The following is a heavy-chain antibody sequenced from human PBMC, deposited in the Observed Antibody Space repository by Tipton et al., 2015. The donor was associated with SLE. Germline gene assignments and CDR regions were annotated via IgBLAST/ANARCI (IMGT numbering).Heavy chain of an antibody. V-gene: IGHV4-34*01. CDR2: VSHRGTT. Sequence: TLSLMCAVYGGSFRDYFWSWIRQPPGKGLEWIGEVSHRGTTNYNPSLDSRVTISLDRFNNQFTLKMTSVTAADTAVYYCANQNWNYYFWGQGNLVTVSS. CDR3: ANQNWNYYF. CDR1: GGSFRDYF. D-gene: IGHD1-7*01. J-gene: IGHJ4*02.